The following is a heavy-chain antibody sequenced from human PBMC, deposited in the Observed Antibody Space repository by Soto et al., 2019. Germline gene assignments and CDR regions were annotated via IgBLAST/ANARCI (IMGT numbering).Heavy chain of an antibody. D-gene: IGHD2-2*01. CDR2: IWFDDSER. CDR3: VTSNDMPV. V-gene: IGHV3-33*01. J-gene: IGHJ3*01. CDR1: GFKFKSG. Sequence: QVQLVESGGSVVQPGWSLRLSCAASGFKFKSGMHWVRQAPGKGLQWVAVIWFDDSERHYAESVKGRFTISRDNSKSTVYLQMNRLRAEDTAVYYCVTSNDMPVWGQGTMVTVSS.